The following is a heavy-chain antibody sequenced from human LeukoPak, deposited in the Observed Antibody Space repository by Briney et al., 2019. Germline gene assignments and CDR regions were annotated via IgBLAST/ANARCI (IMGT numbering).Heavy chain of an antibody. D-gene: IGHD6-13*01. CDR3: ARDSAAAAVYYFDY. V-gene: IGHV3-7*01. Sequence: GGSLRLSCAASGFTFSSYWMSWVRQAPGKGLEWVASIEQDGSEKYYVDSVKGRFTISRDNPKNSLYLQMNSLRAEDTAVYYCARDSAAAAVYYFDYWGQGTLVTVSS. J-gene: IGHJ4*02. CDR1: GFTFSSYW. CDR2: IEQDGSEK.